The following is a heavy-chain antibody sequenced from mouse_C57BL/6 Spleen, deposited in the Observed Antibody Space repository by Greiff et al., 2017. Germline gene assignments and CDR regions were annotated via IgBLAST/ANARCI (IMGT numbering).Heavy chain of an antibody. CDR2: INPNNGGT. CDR3: ARGGYGSRYDFDD. V-gene: IGHV1-18*01. Sequence: EVQLQQSGPELVQPGASVKIPCTASGYTFTDYNMDWVQQSHGKSLEWIGDINPNNGGTISNQKFKGKATLTVDKSSSTAYMELRSLTAEDTAVYYCARGGYGSRYDFDDWGQGTTLTVSS. J-gene: IGHJ2*01. CDR1: GYTFTDYN. D-gene: IGHD1-1*01.